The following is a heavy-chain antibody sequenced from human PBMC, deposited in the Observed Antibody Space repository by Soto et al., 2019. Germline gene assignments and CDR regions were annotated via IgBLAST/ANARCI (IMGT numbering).Heavy chain of an antibody. CDR1: GGSISSYY. Sequence: SETLSVTCTVSGGSISSYYWSWIRQPPGKGLEWIGYIYYSGSTNYNPSLKSRVTISVDTSKNQFSLKLSSVTAADTAVYYCARACSGGSCYSEDYYGMDVWGQGTTVTVSS. J-gene: IGHJ6*02. CDR2: IYYSGST. CDR3: ARACSGGSCYSEDYYGMDV. V-gene: IGHV4-59*01. D-gene: IGHD2-15*01.